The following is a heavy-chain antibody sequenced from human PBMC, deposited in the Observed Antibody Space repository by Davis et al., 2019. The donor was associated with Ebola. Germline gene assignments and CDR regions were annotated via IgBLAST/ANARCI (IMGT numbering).Heavy chain of an antibody. J-gene: IGHJ4*02. CDR1: GFTLTDPF. Sequence: AASVKVSCKASGFTLTDPFLYWVRQAPGQGLEWMGRINPNSGGTNYAQKFQGRVTMTRDTSISTAYMELSRLRSDDTAVYYCARDFEFWGQGTLVTVSS. CDR2: INPNSGGT. V-gene: IGHV1-2*06. CDR3: ARDFEF.